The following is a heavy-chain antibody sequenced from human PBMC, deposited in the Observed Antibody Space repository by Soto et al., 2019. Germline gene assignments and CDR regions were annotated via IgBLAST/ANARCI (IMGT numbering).Heavy chain of an antibody. CDR3: ARSSTVTTYPRFDY. J-gene: IGHJ4*02. CDR1: GGSISSDY. D-gene: IGHD4-17*01. Sequence: SDTLSLTCTVSGGSISSDYWSWIRQPPGKGLEWIGYIYYSGSTNYNPSLKSRVTISVDTSKNQFSLKLSSVTAADTAVYYCARSSTVTTYPRFDYWGQGTLVTVS. V-gene: IGHV4-59*08. CDR2: IYYSGST.